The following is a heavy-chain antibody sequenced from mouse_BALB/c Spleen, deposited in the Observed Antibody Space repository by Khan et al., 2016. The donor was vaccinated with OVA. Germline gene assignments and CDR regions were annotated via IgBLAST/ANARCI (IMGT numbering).Heavy chain of an antibody. D-gene: IGHD2-14*01. CDR3: ARGGAAYYRNDWDAIEY. V-gene: IGHV9-4*02. CDR1: GYTFTTAG. J-gene: IGHJ4*01. Sequence: QIQLVQSGPELKKPGETVRISCKASGYTFTTAGIQWVQKMPGKGLKWIGWINTHSGVPKYAEDFKGRFAFSLEISVNTAYLQITNLKNEDTATYFCARGGAAYYRNDWDAIEYWGQGTSVTVSS. CDR2: INTHSGVP.